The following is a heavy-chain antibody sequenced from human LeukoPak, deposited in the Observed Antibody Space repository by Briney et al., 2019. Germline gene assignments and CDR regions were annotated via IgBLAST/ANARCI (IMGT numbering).Heavy chain of an antibody. CDR2: IYYSGST. V-gene: IGHV4-61*01. J-gene: IGHJ4*02. CDR1: GGSVSSGSYY. CDR3: ARAPKKGYYYGSGGFDY. Sequence: SETLSLTCTVSGGSVSSGSYYWSWIRQPPGKGLEWIGYIYYSGSTNYNPSLKSRVTISVDTSKNRFSLKLSSVTAADTAVYYCARAPKKGYYYGSGGFDYWGQGTLVTVSS. D-gene: IGHD3-10*01.